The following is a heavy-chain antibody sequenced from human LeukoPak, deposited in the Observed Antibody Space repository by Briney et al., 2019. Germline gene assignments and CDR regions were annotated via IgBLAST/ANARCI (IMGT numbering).Heavy chain of an antibody. CDR2: IKQDGSEK. D-gene: IGHD3-22*01. Sequence: GGSLRLSCAASGFIFSNYWMSWVRQAPGKGLEWVANIKQDGSEKYYVDSVKGRFTISRGNVKNSLFLQMNSLRVEDTAVYYCARAKWYYYDSSGWALYWGQGTLVTVSS. J-gene: IGHJ4*02. CDR1: GFIFSNYW. V-gene: IGHV3-7*04. CDR3: ARAKWYYYDSSGWALY.